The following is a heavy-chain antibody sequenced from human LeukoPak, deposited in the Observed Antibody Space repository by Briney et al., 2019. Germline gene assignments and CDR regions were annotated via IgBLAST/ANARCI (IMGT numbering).Heavy chain of an antibody. V-gene: IGHV3-30*18. CDR2: ISYDGSNK. Sequence: GGSLRLSCAASGFTFSSYGMHWVRQAPGKGLEWVAVISYDGSNKYYADSVKGRFTISRDNSKNTLYLQMNSLRAEDTAVYYCAKALNYYGSGSLGWYFDLWGRGTLVTVSS. D-gene: IGHD3-10*01. J-gene: IGHJ2*01. CDR1: GFTFSSYG. CDR3: AKALNYYGSGSLGWYFDL.